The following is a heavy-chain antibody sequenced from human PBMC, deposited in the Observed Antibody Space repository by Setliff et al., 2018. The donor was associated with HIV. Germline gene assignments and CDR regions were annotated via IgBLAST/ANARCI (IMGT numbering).Heavy chain of an antibody. CDR3: ARVGYSGSYGS. CDR2: MSSSDNTK. D-gene: IGHD1-26*01. V-gene: IGHV3-11*04. J-gene: IGHJ5*02. CDR1: GLTFSDYY. Sequence: PGGSLRLSCAASGLTFSDYYMSWMRQAPGKGLEWVSYMSSSDNTKYYADSVKGRFTISRDNAKNSLDLQMNNLRVEDTAVYYCARVGYSGSYGSWGQGTLVTVSS.